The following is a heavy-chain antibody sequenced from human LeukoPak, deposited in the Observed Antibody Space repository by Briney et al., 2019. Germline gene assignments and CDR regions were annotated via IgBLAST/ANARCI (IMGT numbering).Heavy chain of an antibody. D-gene: IGHD3-10*01. Sequence: GGSLRLSCAASGFTFSSYAMSWVRQAPGKGLEWVSAISGSGGSTYYADSVKGRFTISRDNSKNTLYLQMNSLRAEDTAVYYCAKQELLWFGELLSYFDYWGQGTLVTVSS. CDR3: AKQELLWFGELLSYFDY. CDR2: ISGSGGST. V-gene: IGHV3-23*01. J-gene: IGHJ4*02. CDR1: GFTFSSYA.